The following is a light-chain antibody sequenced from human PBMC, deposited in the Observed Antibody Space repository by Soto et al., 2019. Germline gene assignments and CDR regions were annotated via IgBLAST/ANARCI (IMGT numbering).Light chain of an antibody. V-gene: IGKV3-20*01. CDR3: QQYGRSPPWT. Sequence: EIFMTQSPATLSVARGEIATLSWRASQTISSSYLAWYQQKPGQPPRLLFYGASNRATGIPDRFSGSGSGTDFTLTISRLEPEDFAVYYCQQYGRSPPWTFGQGTKVDIK. CDR1: QTISSSY. J-gene: IGKJ1*01. CDR2: GAS.